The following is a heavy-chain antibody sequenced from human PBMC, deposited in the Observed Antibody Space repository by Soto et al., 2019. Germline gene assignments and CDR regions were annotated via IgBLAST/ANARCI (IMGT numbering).Heavy chain of an antibody. V-gene: IGHV1-69*06. CDR1: GGTFKTYT. Sequence: QVQLVQSGAELKKPGSSVNVSCAASGGTFKTYTINWVRQAPGQVLEWIGQIIPMYDSANYVQRFQGRVTISADKSTNIAYMELSGLRSEDTALYYCATWRTYSGSYCFDYWGQGTLVSVSS. D-gene: IGHD1-26*01. CDR2: IIPMYDSA. CDR3: ATWRTYSGSYCFDY. J-gene: IGHJ4*02.